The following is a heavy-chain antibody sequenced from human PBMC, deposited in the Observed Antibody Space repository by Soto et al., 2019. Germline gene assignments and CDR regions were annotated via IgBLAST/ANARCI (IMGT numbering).Heavy chain of an antibody. CDR2: IYYSGST. J-gene: IGHJ6*02. CDR3: ARQGYCSGGSCYSYYYYGMDV. CDR1: GGSISSGGYS. V-gene: IGHV4-30-2*03. D-gene: IGHD2-15*01. Sequence: SETLSLTCAVSGGSISSGGYSWSWIRQPPGKGLEWFGYIYYSGSTYYNPSLKSRVTISVDTSKNQFSLKLSSVTAADTAVYYCARQGYCSGGSCYSYYYYGMDVWGQGTTVTVSS.